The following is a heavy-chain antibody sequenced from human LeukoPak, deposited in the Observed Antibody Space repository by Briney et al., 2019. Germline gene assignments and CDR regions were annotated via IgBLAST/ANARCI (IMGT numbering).Heavy chain of an antibody. Sequence: ASVKVSCKASGYTFTGYYIHWVRQAPGQGLEWLGWINPNSGATSYAQKFQGRVTMTRDTSISTAYVEVSRLTSDDTAVYYCASYPRYSSSPPFDYWGQGTLVTVSS. CDR3: ASYPRYSSSPPFDY. V-gene: IGHV1-2*02. D-gene: IGHD6-19*01. CDR1: GYTFTGYY. CDR2: INPNSGAT. J-gene: IGHJ4*02.